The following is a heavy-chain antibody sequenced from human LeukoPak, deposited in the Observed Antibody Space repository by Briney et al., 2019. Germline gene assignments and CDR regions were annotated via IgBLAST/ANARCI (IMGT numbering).Heavy chain of an antibody. CDR1: GYTFTSYG. CDR3: ATGNWFDP. J-gene: IGHJ5*02. Sequence: ASVKVSCKASGYTFTSYGISWVRQAPGQGLEWMGWISAYNGNTNYAQKLQGRVTITRDTSASTAYMELSSLRSEDTAVYYCATGNWFDPWGQGTLVTVSS. CDR2: ISAYNGNT. V-gene: IGHV1-18*01.